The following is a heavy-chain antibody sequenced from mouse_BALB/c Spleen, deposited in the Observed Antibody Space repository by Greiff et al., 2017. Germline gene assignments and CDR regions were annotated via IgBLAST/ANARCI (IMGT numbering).Heavy chain of an antibody. D-gene: IGHD2-3*01. CDR1: GFTFSDYY. J-gene: IGHJ4*01. Sequence: EVKVVESGGGLVKPGGSLKLSCAASGFTFSDYYMYWVRQTPEKRLEWVATISDGGSYTYYPDSVKGRFTISRDNAKNNLYLQMSSLKSEDTAMYYCARVGDGYYVPYYAMDYWGQGTSVTVSS. CDR3: ARVGDGYYVPYYAMDY. CDR2: ISDGGSYT. V-gene: IGHV5-4*02.